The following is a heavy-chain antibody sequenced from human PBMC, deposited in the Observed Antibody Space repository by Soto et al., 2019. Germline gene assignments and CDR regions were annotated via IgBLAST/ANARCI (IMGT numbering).Heavy chain of an antibody. CDR1: GFTFSSYW. CDR3: ARGLAARLNWFDA. CDR2: IKQDGSEK. D-gene: IGHD6-6*01. Sequence: EVQLVESGGGLVQPGGSLRLSCAASGFTFSSYWMSWVRQAPGKGLEWVANIKQDGSEKYYVDSVKGRFTISRDNAKNSLYLQMNSLRDGDTAVYYCARGLAARLNWFDAWGQGTLVTVSS. V-gene: IGHV3-7*01. J-gene: IGHJ5*02.